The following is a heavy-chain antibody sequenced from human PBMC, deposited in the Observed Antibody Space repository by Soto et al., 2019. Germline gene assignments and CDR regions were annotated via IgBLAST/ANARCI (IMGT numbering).Heavy chain of an antibody. CDR2: IFHSGNT. J-gene: IGHJ5*02. CDR1: GDSVSSGTDS. V-gene: IGHV4-30-2*01. CDR3: ARGYGSASYWFDH. D-gene: IGHD3-10*01. Sequence: TLSLTCAVSGDSVSSGTDSWSWIRQPPGKGLEWIGYIFHSGNTNYNPSLRSRVTMSLDRSKNQISLNLTSVTAADTAVYYCARGYGSASYWFDHWGQGTLVTVSS.